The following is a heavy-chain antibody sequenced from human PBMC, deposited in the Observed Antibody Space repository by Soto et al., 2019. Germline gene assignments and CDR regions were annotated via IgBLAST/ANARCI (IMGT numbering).Heavy chain of an antibody. V-gene: IGHV1-69*01. CDR3: ASGGYYDSSGPLYYYGMDV. Sequence: QVQLVQSGAEVKKPGSSVKVSCKASGGTFSSYAISWVRQAPGQGLEWMGGIIPIFGTANYAQKFQGRVTITADESTSTAYMELSSLRSEDTAVYFCASGGYYDSSGPLYYYGMDVWGQGTTVTVSS. CDR1: GGTFSSYA. J-gene: IGHJ6*02. D-gene: IGHD3-22*01. CDR2: IIPIFGTA.